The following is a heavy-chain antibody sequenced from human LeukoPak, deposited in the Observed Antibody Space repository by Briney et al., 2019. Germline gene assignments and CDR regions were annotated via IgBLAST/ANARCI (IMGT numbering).Heavy chain of an antibody. J-gene: IGHJ2*01. CDR1: GGSISSGDYY. Sequence: SETLSLTCTVSGGSISSGDYYWGWIRQPPGKGLEWIGYIYYRGSTYYNPSLKSRITISVDTSKNQFSLKLSSVTAADTAVYYCAREPPFYGYRYFDLWGRGTLVTVSS. V-gene: IGHV4-30-4*08. CDR2: IYYRGST. CDR3: AREPPFYGYRYFDL. D-gene: IGHD2/OR15-2a*01.